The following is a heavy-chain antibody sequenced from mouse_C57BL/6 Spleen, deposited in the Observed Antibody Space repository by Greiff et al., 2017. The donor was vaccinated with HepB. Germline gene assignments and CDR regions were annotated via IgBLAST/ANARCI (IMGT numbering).Heavy chain of an antibody. CDR3: ARDAFGLMDY. V-gene: IGHV7-1*01. CDR1: GFTFSDFY. Sequence: EVHLVESGGGLVQSGRSLRLSCATSGFTFSDFYMEWVRQAPGKGLEWIAASRNKANDYTTEYSASVKGRFIVSRDTSQSILYLQMNALRAEDTAIYYCARDAFGLMDYWGQGTSVTVSS. CDR2: SRNKANDYTT. J-gene: IGHJ4*01. D-gene: IGHD6-2*01.